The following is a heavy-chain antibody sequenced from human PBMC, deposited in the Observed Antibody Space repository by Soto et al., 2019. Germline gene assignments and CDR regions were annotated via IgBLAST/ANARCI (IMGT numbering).Heavy chain of an antibody. CDR1: GFSLSTSGMC. CDR2: IDWDDDK. J-gene: IGHJ6*03. V-gene: IGHV2-70*11. D-gene: IGHD3-10*01. CDR3: ARIERTMGPPYYYYMDV. Sequence: GSGPTLVNPTQTLTLTCTFSGFSLSTSGMCVSWIRQPPGKALEWLARIDWDDDKYYSTSLKTRLTISKDTSKNQVVLTMTNMDPVDTATYYCARIERTMGPPYYYYMDVWGKGTTVTVSS.